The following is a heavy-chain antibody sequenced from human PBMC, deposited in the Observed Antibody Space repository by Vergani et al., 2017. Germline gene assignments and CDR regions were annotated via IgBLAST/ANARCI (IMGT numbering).Heavy chain of an antibody. CDR2: IYYSGST. CDR1: GGSISSSSYY. CDR3: AREGGDTASFDY. V-gene: IGHV4-39*02. J-gene: IGHJ4*02. Sequence: QLQLQESGPGLVKPSETLSLTCTVSGGSISSSSYYWGWIRQPPGKGLEWIGSIYYSGSTYYNPSLKSRVTISVDTSKNQFSLKLSSVTAADTAVYYCAREGGDTASFDYWGQGTLVTVSS. D-gene: IGHD5-18*01.